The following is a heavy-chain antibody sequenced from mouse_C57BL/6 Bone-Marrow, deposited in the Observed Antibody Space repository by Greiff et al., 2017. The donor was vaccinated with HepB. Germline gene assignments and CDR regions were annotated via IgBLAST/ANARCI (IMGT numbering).Heavy chain of an antibody. D-gene: IGHD2-2*01. J-gene: IGHJ3*01. CDR2: IYPRSGNT. CDR3: ARLYYGYEFAY. Sequence: QVQLKQSGAELARPGASVKLSCKASGYTFTSYGISWVKQRTGQGLEWIGVIYPRSGNTYYNEKFKGKATLTADKSSSTAYMELRSLTSEDSAVYFSARLYYGYEFAYWGQGTLVTVSA. CDR1: GYTFTSYG. V-gene: IGHV1-81*01.